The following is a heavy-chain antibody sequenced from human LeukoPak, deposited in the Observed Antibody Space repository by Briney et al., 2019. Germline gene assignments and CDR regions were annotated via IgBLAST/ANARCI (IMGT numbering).Heavy chain of an antibody. CDR3: SRPDYNFWSGEKIYLFHH. J-gene: IGHJ1*01. CDR2: ISYDGSNK. CDR1: GFTFSSYA. V-gene: IGHV3-30*01. Sequence: GGSLRLSCAASGFTFSSYAMHWVRQAPGKGLEWVAVISYDGSNKYYADSVKGRFTISRDNAKNALCLQMNRLSAEDTAVCYCSRPDYNFWSGEKIYLFHHWGQGSLVTVSS. D-gene: IGHD3-3*01.